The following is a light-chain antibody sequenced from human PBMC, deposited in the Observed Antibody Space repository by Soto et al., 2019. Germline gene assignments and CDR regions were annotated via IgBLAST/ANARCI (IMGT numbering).Light chain of an antibody. J-gene: IGLJ1*01. V-gene: IGLV1-40*01. Sequence: QSVLTQPPSVSGAPGQRVTISCTGSSSNIGAGYEVHWYQHLPGKAPKLLIYGNANRPSGVPDRFSGSKSGTSASLAITGLQAEDEADYYCQSYDTSLSASYVFGGGTKATV. CDR2: GNA. CDR3: QSYDTSLSASYV. CDR1: SSNIGAGYE.